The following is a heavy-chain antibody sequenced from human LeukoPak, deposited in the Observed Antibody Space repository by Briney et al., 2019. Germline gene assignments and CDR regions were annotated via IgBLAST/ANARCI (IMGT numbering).Heavy chain of an antibody. Sequence: SETLSLTCTVSGYSISSGYYWGWIRQPPGKGLEWIGSIYHSGSTYYNPSLKSRVTISVDTSKNQFSLKLSSVTAADTAVYYCAREGVRGVTDFDYGGQGTLVTVPS. J-gene: IGHJ4*02. V-gene: IGHV4-38-2*02. CDR3: AREGVRGVTDFDY. CDR2: IYHSGST. CDR1: GYSISSGYY. D-gene: IGHD3-10*01.